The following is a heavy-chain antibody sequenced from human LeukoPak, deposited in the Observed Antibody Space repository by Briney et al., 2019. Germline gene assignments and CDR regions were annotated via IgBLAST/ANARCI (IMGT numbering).Heavy chain of an antibody. V-gene: IGHV3-23*01. J-gene: IGHJ4*02. Sequence: GGSLRLSCAASGFTFTSYAMSWVRQTPGKGLEWVSGISGSGDSTSYADSVKGRFTISRDNSRNTLYLQMSSLRPEDTAVYYCTKWSGFGDDWGQGTLVTVSS. D-gene: IGHD3-10*01. CDR2: ISGSGDST. CDR3: TKWSGFGDD. CDR1: GFTFTSYA.